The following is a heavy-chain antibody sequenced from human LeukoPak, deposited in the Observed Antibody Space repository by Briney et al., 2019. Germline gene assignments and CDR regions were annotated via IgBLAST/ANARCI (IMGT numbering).Heavy chain of an antibody. J-gene: IGHJ6*03. V-gene: IGHV1-69*13. CDR3: ARDKMAYYYYYMDV. D-gene: IGHD5-24*01. CDR1: GGTFSSYA. Sequence: SVKVSCKASGGTFSSYAISWVRQAPGQGLEWMGGIIPIFGTANYAQKFQGRVTITADESTSTAYMELSSPRSEDTAVYYCARDKMAYYYYYMDVWGKGTTVTVSS. CDR2: IIPIFGTA.